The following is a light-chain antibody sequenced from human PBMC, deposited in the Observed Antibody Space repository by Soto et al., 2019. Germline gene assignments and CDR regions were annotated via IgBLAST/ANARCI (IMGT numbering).Light chain of an antibody. Sequence: QSVLTQPASVSGSPGQSIAISCTGTRSDVGAYNYVSWYQQHPGKAPKLMISEVTNRPSGVSDRFSGSKSGNTASLTSSGLQAEDEADYYCSSFTSRFTFAFGTGTKVTVL. CDR3: SSFTSRFTFA. J-gene: IGLJ1*01. CDR1: RSDVGAYNY. CDR2: EVT. V-gene: IGLV2-14*01.